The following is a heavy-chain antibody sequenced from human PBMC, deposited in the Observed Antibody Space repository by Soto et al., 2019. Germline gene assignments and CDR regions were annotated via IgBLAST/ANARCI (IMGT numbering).Heavy chain of an antibody. Sequence: ASVKVSCKASGYTFTGYYMHWVRQAPGQGLEWMGWINPNSGGTNYAQKFQGWVTMTRDTSISTAYMELSRLRSDDTAVYYCARDRDYYDSSGFDYWGQGTLVTSPQ. CDR3: ARDRDYYDSSGFDY. V-gene: IGHV1-2*04. D-gene: IGHD3-22*01. CDR2: INPNSGGT. CDR1: GYTFTGYY. J-gene: IGHJ4*02.